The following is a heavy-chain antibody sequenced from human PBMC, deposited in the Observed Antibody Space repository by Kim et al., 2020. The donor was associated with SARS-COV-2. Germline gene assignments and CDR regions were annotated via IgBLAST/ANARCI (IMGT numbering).Heavy chain of an antibody. CDR1: GGSFSGYY. J-gene: IGHJ4*02. CDR3: ARGGYDFWSGYSQLDY. D-gene: IGHD3-3*01. Sequence: SETLSLTCAVYGGSFSGYYWSWIRQPPGKGLERIGEINHSGSTNYNPSLKSRVTISVDTSKNQFSLKLSSVTAADTAVYYCARGGYDFWSGYSQLDYWGQGTLVTVSS. CDR2: INHSGST. V-gene: IGHV4-34*01.